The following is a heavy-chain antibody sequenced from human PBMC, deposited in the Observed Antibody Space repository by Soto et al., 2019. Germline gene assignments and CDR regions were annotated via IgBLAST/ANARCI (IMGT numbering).Heavy chain of an antibody. CDR3: ARDVESGNSQYYYYYYGMDV. CDR1: GFTFSSYA. J-gene: IGHJ6*02. CDR2: ISYDGSNK. Sequence: RLSCAASGFTFSSYAMHWVRQAPGKGLEWVAVISYDGSNKYYADSVKGRFTISRDNSKNTLYLQMNSLRAEDTAVYYCARDVESGNSQYYYYYYGMDVWGQGTTVTVSS. V-gene: IGHV3-30-3*01. D-gene: IGHD1-26*01.